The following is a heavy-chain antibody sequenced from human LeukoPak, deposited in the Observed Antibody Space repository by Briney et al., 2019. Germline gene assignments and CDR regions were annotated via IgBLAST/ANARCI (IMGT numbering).Heavy chain of an antibody. D-gene: IGHD6-19*01. CDR3: ARDYESSGSNGAFDI. CDR1: GFTVSTNY. Sequence: PGGSLRLSWAASGFTVSTNYMSWGRQAPGKGLEWVSVIYSGGSTHYAESVKGRFTISRDNSKNTVYLQMNSVRAEDTAVYYCARDYESSGSNGAFDIWGQGTMVTVSS. V-gene: IGHV3-53*01. CDR2: IYSGGST. J-gene: IGHJ3*02.